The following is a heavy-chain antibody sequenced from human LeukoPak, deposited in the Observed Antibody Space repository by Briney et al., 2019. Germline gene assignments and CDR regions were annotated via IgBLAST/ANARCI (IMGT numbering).Heavy chain of an antibody. D-gene: IGHD3-9*01. CDR1: GYTFTSYD. CDR3: ARGVLRYFDWLLTPEPDNFDY. J-gene: IGHJ4*02. V-gene: IGHV1-8*01. Sequence: ASVKVSCKASGYTFTSYDINWVRQATGQGLEWMGWMNPNSGNTGYAQKFQGRVTMTRNTSISTAYMELSSLRSEDTAVYYCARGVLRYFDWLLTPEPDNFDYWGQGTLVTVSS. CDR2: MNPNSGNT.